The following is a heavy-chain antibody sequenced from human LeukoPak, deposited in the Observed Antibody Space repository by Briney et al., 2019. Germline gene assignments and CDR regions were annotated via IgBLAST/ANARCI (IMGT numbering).Heavy chain of an antibody. V-gene: IGHV4-34*01. CDR1: GGSFSGYY. CDR3: ASRPTDDYGDYLGY. CDR2: INHSGST. D-gene: IGHD4-17*01. Sequence: KSSETLSLTCGVYGGSFSGYYWSWIRQPPGKGLEWIGEINHSGSTNYNPSLKSRVTISVDTSKNQFSLKLSSVTAADTAVYYCASRPTDDYGDYLGYWGQGTLVTVSS. J-gene: IGHJ4*02.